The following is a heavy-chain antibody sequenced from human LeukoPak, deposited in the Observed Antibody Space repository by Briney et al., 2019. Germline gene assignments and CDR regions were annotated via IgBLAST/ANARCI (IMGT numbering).Heavy chain of an antibody. CDR2: IYNSGSA. V-gene: IGHV4-39*01. D-gene: IGHD1-26*01. CDR1: GGSMSSINYY. J-gene: IGHJ4*02. Sequence: SETLSLTCSVSGGSMSSINYYWGWLRQPPGKGLEWIAYIYNSGSANYNPSLNSRVTVSVDTSNNQFSLKLSSVTAADTAVYYCVRQPSGSPGDYLGQGTLVTVSS. CDR3: VRQPSGSPGDY.